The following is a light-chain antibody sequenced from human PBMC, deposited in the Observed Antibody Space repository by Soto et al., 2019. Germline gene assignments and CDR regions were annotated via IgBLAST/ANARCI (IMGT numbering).Light chain of an antibody. CDR2: LGS. J-gene: IGKJ4*01. CDR1: QSLLHSNGYNY. V-gene: IGKV2-28*01. Sequence: DIVMTQSPLSLPVTPGEPASISCRSSQSLLHSNGYNYLDWYLQKPGQSQQLLIYLGSNRASGVPERFSGSESGTDFTLKISRVEAEDVGVYYCMPALQTPLTFGGGTKVEIK. CDR3: MPALQTPLT.